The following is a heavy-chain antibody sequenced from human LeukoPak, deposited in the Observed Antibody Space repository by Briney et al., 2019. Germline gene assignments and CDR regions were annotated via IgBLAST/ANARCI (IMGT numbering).Heavy chain of an antibody. CDR1: GGSISSYY. J-gene: IGHJ6*02. CDR3: ASKYCGGDCYAWYYGMDV. V-gene: IGHV4-59*01. Sequence: KPSETLSLTCTVSGGSISSYYWSWIRQPPGKGLEWIGYIYYSGSTNYNPSLKSRVTISVATSKNQSSLQLSSVTAADTAVYYCASKYCGGDCYAWYYGMDVWGQGTTVTVSS. D-gene: IGHD2-21*02. CDR2: IYYSGST.